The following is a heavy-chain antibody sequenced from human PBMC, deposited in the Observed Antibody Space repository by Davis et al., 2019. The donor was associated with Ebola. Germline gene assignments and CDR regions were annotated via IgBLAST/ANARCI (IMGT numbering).Heavy chain of an antibody. CDR1: GDSISTNRW. Sequence: SETLSLTCAVSGDSISTNRWWTWVRQAPGKGLEWVGEIYQSGSTNYNPSLKSRVTIPVDKSKNQFSLELISVTAADTAIYWCASAIDVQTFPFYAGLDVRGQGTTVTVSS. J-gene: IGHJ6*02. CDR2: IYQSGST. V-gene: IGHV4-4*01. CDR3: ASAIDVQTFPFYAGLDV. D-gene: IGHD3-16*01.